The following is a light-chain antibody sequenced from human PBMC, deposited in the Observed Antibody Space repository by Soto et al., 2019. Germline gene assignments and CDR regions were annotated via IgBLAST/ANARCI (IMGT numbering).Light chain of an antibody. V-gene: IGKV1-27*01. CDR3: QKYNSAPLT. Sequence: DVQMTQSPSSLSASVGDRVTITCRASQGIAPYLAWFQQKPGKVPRLLIYATSTLQSGVPSRFSGRGSGTDFTLTISSLQPEDGATYYCQKYNSAPLTFGGGTKVEIK. J-gene: IGKJ4*01. CDR2: ATS. CDR1: QGIAPY.